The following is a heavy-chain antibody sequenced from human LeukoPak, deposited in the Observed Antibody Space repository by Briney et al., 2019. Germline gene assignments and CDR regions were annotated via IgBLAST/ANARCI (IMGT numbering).Heavy chain of an antibody. V-gene: IGHV1-18*01. J-gene: IGHJ4*02. D-gene: IGHD2-2*01. Sequence: ASVKVSCKDSGYTFTSHGISWVRQAPGQGLEWMGWINPYNGETKYAQNVQGRVTMSTDTSTSTVYLEFRSLRSDDTAVYYCVREDCGSPNCYLEDYWGQGTLVTVSS. CDR2: INPYNGET. CDR1: GYTFTSHG. CDR3: VREDCGSPNCYLEDY.